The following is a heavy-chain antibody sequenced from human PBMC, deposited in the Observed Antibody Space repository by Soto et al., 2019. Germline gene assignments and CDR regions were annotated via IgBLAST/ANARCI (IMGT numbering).Heavy chain of an antibody. CDR1: GLTFSGYG. D-gene: IGHD2-2*01. CDR3: ARGDCSGTSCYAFDY. Sequence: QGQLVESGGGVVQPGRSLRISCEASGLTFSGYGMHWVRQAPGKGLEWVAVIWYDGSKKYYADSVKGRFTISRDNSKNTLYLQMNRVRAEDTAVYYCARGDCSGTSCYAFDYWGQGTLVTVSS. V-gene: IGHV3-33*01. CDR2: IWYDGSKK. J-gene: IGHJ4*02.